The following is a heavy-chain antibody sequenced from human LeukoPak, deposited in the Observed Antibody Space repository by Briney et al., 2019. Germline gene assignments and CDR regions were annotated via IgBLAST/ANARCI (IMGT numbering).Heavy chain of an antibody. CDR1: GYTFTHQW. J-gene: IGHJ4*02. CDR3: ARHSDVIGAI. V-gene: IGHV5-51*01. Sequence: GESLKISCKASGYTFTHQWIGWVRQMSGSGMEWMGIIYPRDSDTIYSPSFQGHVTISADTSINTAYLEWSSLEASDTAIYYCARHSDVIGAIWGQGTLVTVSS. D-gene: IGHD3-10*01. CDR2: IYPRDSDT.